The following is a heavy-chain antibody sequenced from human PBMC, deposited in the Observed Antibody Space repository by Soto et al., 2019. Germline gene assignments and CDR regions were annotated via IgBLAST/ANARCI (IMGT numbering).Heavy chain of an antibody. CDR3: ARVRRNVCSGGSCYVLIWFDP. CDR2: ISAYNGNT. J-gene: IGHJ5*02. CDR1: GYTFTSYG. Sequence: ASVKVSCKASGYTFTSYGISWVRQAPGQGLEWMGWISAYNGNTNYAQKLQGRVTMTTDTSTSTAYMELRSLRSDDTAVYYCARVRRNVCSGGSCYVLIWFDPWGQGTLVTVSS. D-gene: IGHD2-15*01. V-gene: IGHV1-18*01.